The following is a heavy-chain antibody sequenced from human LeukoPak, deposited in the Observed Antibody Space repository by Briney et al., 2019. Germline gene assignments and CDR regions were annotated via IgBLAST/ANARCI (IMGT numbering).Heavy chain of an antibody. D-gene: IGHD3-10*01. Sequence: GGSLRLSCAASGFTFSSYWMHWVRQAPGKGLVWVSRINSDGSSTSYADSVKGRFTISRDNAKNSLYLQMNSLRAEDTAVYYCARLLYYYGSGSYYIDYWGQGTLVTVSS. V-gene: IGHV3-74*01. J-gene: IGHJ4*02. CDR1: GFTFSSYW. CDR2: INSDGSST. CDR3: ARLLYYYGSGSYYIDY.